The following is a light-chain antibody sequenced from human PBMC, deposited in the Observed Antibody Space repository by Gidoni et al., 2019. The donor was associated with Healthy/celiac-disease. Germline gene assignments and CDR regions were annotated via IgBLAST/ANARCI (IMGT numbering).Light chain of an antibody. CDR3: QQSYSTLIT. Sequence: DIQLTQSPSSLSASVGDRVTITCRASQSISSYLNWYQQKPGKAPKLLIYAASSLQSGVPSRFSGSGSGTDFTLTISSLQPEDFATYYCQQSYSTLITFCQGTRREIK. J-gene: IGKJ5*01. CDR1: QSISSY. V-gene: IGKV1-39*01. CDR2: AAS.